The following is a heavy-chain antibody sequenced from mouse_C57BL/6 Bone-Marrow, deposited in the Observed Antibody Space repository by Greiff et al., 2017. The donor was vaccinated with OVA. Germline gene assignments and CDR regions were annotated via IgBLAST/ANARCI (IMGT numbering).Heavy chain of an antibody. Sequence: VQLQQSGPVLVKPGASVKMSCKASGYTFTDYYMNWVKQSHGKSLEWIGVINPYNGGTSYNQKFKGKATLTVDKSSSTAYMELNSLTSEDSAVYYCARLGNGFAYWGQGTLVTVSA. CDR2: INPYNGGT. J-gene: IGHJ3*01. CDR3: ARLGNGFAY. D-gene: IGHD4-1*01. V-gene: IGHV1-19*01. CDR1: GYTFTDYY.